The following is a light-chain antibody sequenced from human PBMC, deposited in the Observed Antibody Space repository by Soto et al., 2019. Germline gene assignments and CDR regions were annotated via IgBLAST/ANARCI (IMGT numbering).Light chain of an antibody. CDR2: EVT. Sequence: QSALTQPASVSGSPGQSITISCTGTSGDIGGYNYVSWYQQHPGKAPKLLISEVTNRPSGVSNRFSGSKSGTSASLVISGLQSEDEADYYCAVWDDSLSGPVFGGGTKLTVL. CDR1: SGDIGGYNY. CDR3: AVWDDSLSGPV. J-gene: IGLJ2*01. V-gene: IGLV2-14*01.